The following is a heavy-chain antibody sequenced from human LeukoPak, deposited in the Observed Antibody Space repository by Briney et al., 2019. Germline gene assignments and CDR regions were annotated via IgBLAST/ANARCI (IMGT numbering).Heavy chain of an antibody. CDR3: ARVVRGVVTSNWFDP. D-gene: IGHD2-21*02. V-gene: IGHV4-59*01. CDR1: GDSLNTYY. J-gene: IGHJ5*02. Sequence: PSETLSLTCTVSGDSLNTYYWTWIRQTPGKELEWIGFVASSGTSNYNPSLKSRVSISIDTCKNQFSLALTSLPPADTAVYYCARVVRGVVTSNWFDPWGQGTLVSVSS. CDR2: VASSGTS.